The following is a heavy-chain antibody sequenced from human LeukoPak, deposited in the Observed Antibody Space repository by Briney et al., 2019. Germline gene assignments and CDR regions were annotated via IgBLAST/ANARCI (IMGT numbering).Heavy chain of an antibody. V-gene: IGHV3-7*01. D-gene: IGHD6-19*01. J-gene: IGHJ4*02. CDR1: GFTFSSYW. CDR3: ARDGGSAWFFRY. CDR2: IKEDGSEK. Sequence: GGSLRLSCAASGFTFSSYWMSWVRQAPGKGLEWVANIKEDGSEKHYVDSVKGRFTISRDNAKNSLYLQMNSLRAEDTAVYYCARDGGSAWFFRYWGQGTLVTVSS.